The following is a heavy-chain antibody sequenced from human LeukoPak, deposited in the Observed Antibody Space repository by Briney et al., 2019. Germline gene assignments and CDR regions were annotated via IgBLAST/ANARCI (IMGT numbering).Heavy chain of an antibody. CDR2: IKQDGTEK. CDR1: GLTFSSYW. D-gene: IGHD3-10*01. J-gene: IGHJ4*02. CDR3: VKVAKYYYGSETYYFFEH. Sequence: GGSLRLSCAASGLTFSSYWMSWVRQAPGKGLEWVANIKQDGTEKYYVDSVKGRFTISRDNAKNSLDLQMNSLRVEDTGIYYCVKVAKYYYGSETYYFFEHWGQGTPVTASS. V-gene: IGHV3-7*01.